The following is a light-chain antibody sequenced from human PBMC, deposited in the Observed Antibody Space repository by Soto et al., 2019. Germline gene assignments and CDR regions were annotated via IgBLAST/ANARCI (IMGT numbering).Light chain of an antibody. CDR3: QQYNNWPMYT. Sequence: EIVMTQSPATLSVSPGERATLSCRASQSVSSNLAWYQQKPGQAPRLLIYGASTRATGIPARFSGSGSGTEFTLTLSSLQSEDFAVYSCQQYNNWPMYTFGKGTKLEIK. CDR1: QSVSSN. J-gene: IGKJ2*01. CDR2: GAS. V-gene: IGKV3-15*01.